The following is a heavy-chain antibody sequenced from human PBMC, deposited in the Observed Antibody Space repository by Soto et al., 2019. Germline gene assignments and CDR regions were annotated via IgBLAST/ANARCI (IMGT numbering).Heavy chain of an antibody. Sequence: ASVKVSCKASGYTFTSYDINWVRQATGQGLEWMGWMNPNSGNTGYAQKFQGRVTMTRNTSISTAYMELSSLRSEDTAVYYCAGGESRHCSSTSCLVSYWFDPWGQGTLVTVSS. CDR2: MNPNSGNT. D-gene: IGHD2-2*01. CDR3: AGGESRHCSSTSCLVSYWFDP. CDR1: GYTFTSYD. J-gene: IGHJ5*02. V-gene: IGHV1-8*01.